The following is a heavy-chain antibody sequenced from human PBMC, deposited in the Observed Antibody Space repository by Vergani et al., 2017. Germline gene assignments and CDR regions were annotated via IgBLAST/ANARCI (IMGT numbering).Heavy chain of an antibody. J-gene: IGHJ3*02. Sequence: QLQLQESGPGLVKPSETLSLTCTVSGGSISSSSYYWGWIRQPPGKGLEWIGSIYYSGSTYYNPSLKSRVTISVDTSKNQFSLKLSSVTAADTAVYYCARDQLYYYDSSGYFDAFDIWGQGTMVTVSS. V-gene: IGHV4-39*07. D-gene: IGHD3-22*01. CDR1: GGSISSSSYY. CDR3: ARDQLYYYDSSGYFDAFDI. CDR2: IYYSGST.